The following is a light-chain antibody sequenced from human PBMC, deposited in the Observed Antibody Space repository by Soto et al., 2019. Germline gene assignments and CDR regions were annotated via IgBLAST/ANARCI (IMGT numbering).Light chain of an antibody. J-gene: IGLJ2*01. CDR3: SSYAGGNAGGDNYVI. CDR1: NSDVGAYDY. CDR2: EVT. Sequence: QSALTQPPSASGCPGQSVTISCTGTNSDVGAYDYVFWYQHHPGRAPKLIISEVTKRPSGVPDRFSGSKSGNTASLTVSGLQADDGAEYYCSSYAGGNAGGDNYVIFGGGNQLTVL. V-gene: IGLV2-8*01.